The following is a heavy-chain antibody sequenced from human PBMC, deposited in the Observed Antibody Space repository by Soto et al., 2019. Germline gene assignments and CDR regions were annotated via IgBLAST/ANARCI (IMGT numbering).Heavy chain of an antibody. CDR2: INGNGGDT. Sequence: EVQLFESGGGLVQPGGSLRLSCAASGFTFGRYAMTWVRQARGKGLEWVSGINGNGGDTYYADSVKGRFTISRDNPKNTVYLQMNSLRVEDTAVYYCAKIYDFWSRHHDSFDVWGQGTLVIVSS. CDR3: AKIYDFWSRHHDSFDV. V-gene: IGHV3-23*01. J-gene: IGHJ3*01. CDR1: GFTFGRYA. D-gene: IGHD3-3*01.